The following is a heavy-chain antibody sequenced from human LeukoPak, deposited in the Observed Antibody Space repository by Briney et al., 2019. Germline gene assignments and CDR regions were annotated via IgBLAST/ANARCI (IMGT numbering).Heavy chain of an antibody. V-gene: IGHV4-34*01. CDR3: ARGDTIAVDY. J-gene: IGHJ4*02. Sequence: PSETLSLTCGVYGGSFSDYYWSWIRQPPGKGLEWIGEINHSGSTNYNPSLKSRVTISVDTSKNQFSLKLTSVTAADTAAYYCARGDTIAVDYWGQGTLVTVSS. CDR2: INHSGST. CDR1: GGSFSDYY. D-gene: IGHD6-19*01.